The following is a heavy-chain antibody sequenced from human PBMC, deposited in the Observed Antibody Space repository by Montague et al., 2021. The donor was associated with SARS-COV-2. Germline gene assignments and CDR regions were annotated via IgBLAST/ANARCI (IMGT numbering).Heavy chain of an antibody. CDR1: GGSISSSSYY. CDR3: ARVGRQQLVRLSGMDV. V-gene: IGHV4-39*07. CDR2: IDYSGXT. Sequence: SETLSLTCTVSGGSISSSSYYWGWIRQPRGKGLEWIGSIDYSGXTXYXXXXKXRVTISVDTSKNQFSLKLRSVTAADTTVYYCARVGRQQLVRLSGMDVWGQGTTVTVSS. J-gene: IGHJ6*02. D-gene: IGHD6-13*01.